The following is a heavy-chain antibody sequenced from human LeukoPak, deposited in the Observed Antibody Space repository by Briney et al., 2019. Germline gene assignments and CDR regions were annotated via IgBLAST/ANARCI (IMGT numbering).Heavy chain of an antibody. CDR3: ARHSWFGELLPLDY. D-gene: IGHD3-10*01. CDR1: GYTFTSYH. J-gene: IGHJ4*02. CDR2: MNPNNSDI. Sequence: ASVKVSCKASGYTFTSYHINWVRQATGQGLEWVGWMNPNNSDIGYAQKFQGRVTMTTDTSSSMVYMELRSLRSDDTAVYYCARHSWFGELLPLDYWGQGTLVTVSS. V-gene: IGHV1-8*01.